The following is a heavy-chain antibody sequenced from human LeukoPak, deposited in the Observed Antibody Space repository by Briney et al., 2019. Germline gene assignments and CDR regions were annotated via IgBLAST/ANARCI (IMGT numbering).Heavy chain of an antibody. CDR1: GFTFSTYG. D-gene: IGHD6-13*01. Sequence: PGRSLRLSCAASGFTFSTYGMHWVRQAPGKGLERVAVISYDGSIKYYADSVKGRFTISRDNSRNTVDLQMNSPRAEDTAVYYCAKRITVATAGHYFDYWGQGTLVTVSS. J-gene: IGHJ4*02. CDR2: ISYDGSIK. CDR3: AKRITVATAGHYFDY. V-gene: IGHV3-30*18.